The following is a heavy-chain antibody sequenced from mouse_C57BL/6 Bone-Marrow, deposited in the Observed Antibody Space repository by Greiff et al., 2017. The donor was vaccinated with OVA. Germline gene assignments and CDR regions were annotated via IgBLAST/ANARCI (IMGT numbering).Heavy chain of an antibody. Sequence: EVKLMESGGGLVKPGGSLKLSCAASGFTFSSYAMSWVRQTPEQRLEWVATLSDGGSYTYYPDNVKGRFTISRDNAKNNLYLQMSHLKSEDTAMYYCARDPPSMDYWGQGTSVTVSS. CDR2: LSDGGSYT. CDR1: GFTFSSYA. J-gene: IGHJ4*01. CDR3: ARDPPSMDY. V-gene: IGHV5-4*03.